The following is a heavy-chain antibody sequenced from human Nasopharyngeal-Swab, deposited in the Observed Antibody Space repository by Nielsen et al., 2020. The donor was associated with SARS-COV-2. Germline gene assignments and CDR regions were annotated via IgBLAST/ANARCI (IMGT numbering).Heavy chain of an antibody. Sequence: GESLKISCAASGFIFSTYTMNWVRQAPGKGLEWLSSIRSSTSYIYYADSVKDRFTISRDNAKNSLYLQMNSLRTEDTAVYYCATSGYSSGWIFWGQGTLVTVSS. CDR3: ATSGYSSGWIF. CDR1: GFIFSTYT. CDR2: IRSSTSYI. V-gene: IGHV3-21*01. J-gene: IGHJ4*02. D-gene: IGHD6-19*01.